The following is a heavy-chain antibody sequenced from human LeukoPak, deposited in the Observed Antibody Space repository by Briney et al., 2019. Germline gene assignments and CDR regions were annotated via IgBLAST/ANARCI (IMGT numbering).Heavy chain of an antibody. D-gene: IGHD2-21*01. V-gene: IGHV4-31*03. CDR1: GVSISSGGYY. CDR2: IFYSGST. Sequence: SQTLSLTCNVSGVSISSGGYYWSWIPQHPGKGLEWIGYIFYSGSTYYNPSLESRVTISVDTSKNQFTLKLSAVTAADTAVYYCARERNSVVDLWGQGTLVTVSS. J-gene: IGHJ5*02. CDR3: ARERNSVVDL.